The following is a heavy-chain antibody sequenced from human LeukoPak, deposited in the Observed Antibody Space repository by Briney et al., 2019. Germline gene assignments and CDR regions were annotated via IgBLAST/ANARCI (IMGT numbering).Heavy chain of an antibody. CDR1: GYTFTSYD. J-gene: IGHJ4*02. V-gene: IGHV1-8*01. CDR3: ARGLRVSRVGASSVTRVYGY. CDR2: MNPNSGNT. D-gene: IGHD1-26*01. Sequence: GASVKVSCKASGYTFTSYDINWVRQATGQGLEWMGWMNPNSGNTGYAQKFQGRVTMTRNTSISTAYMELSSLRSEDTAVYYCARGLRVSRVGASSVTRVYGYWGQGTLVTVSS.